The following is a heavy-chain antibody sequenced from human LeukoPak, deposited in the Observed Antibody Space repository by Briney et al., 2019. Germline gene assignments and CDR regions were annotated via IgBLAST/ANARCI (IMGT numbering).Heavy chain of an antibody. CDR1: GFTLSRYS. CDR2: ISGGSTST. J-gene: IGHJ6*02. V-gene: IGHV3-21*01. CDR3: ARNTPSLSTNGMDV. Sequence: PGGSLRLSCAVSGFTLSRYSMNWVRQAPGKGLEWVSDISGGSTSTFYADSVKGRFTISRDNAKNSLYLQMDSLRAEDTAVYYCARNTPSLSTNGMDVWGQGTTVTVSS. D-gene: IGHD3-3*02.